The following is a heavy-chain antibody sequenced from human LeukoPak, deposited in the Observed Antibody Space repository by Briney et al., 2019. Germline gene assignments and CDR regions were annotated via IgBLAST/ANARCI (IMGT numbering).Heavy chain of an antibody. V-gene: IGHV1-69*04. Sequence: SVKVSCKASGGTFSSYAICWVRQAPGQGLEWMGRIIPILGIANYAQKFQGRVTITADKSTSTAYMELSSLRSEDTAVYYCARGVRDPLWFGELFDYWGQGTLVTVSS. D-gene: IGHD3-10*01. CDR2: IIPILGIA. CDR3: ARGVRDPLWFGELFDY. J-gene: IGHJ4*02. CDR1: GGTFSSYA.